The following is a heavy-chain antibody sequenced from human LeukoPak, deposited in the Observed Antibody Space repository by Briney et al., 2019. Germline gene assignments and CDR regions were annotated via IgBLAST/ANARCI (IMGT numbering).Heavy chain of an antibody. CDR3: ARGKVTMVRGVIITPFDY. D-gene: IGHD3-10*01. V-gene: IGHV1-8*01. CDR1: GYTFTSYD. J-gene: IGHJ4*02. Sequence: ASVKVSCKASGYTFTSYDINWVRQATGQGLEWMGWMNPNSGNTGYAQKFQGRVTMTRNTSISTAYMELSSLRSEDTAVYYCARGKVTMVRGVIITPFDYWGQGTLVTVSS. CDR2: MNPNSGNT.